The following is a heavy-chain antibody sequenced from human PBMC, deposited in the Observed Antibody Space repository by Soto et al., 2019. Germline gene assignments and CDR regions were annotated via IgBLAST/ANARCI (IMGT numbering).Heavy chain of an antibody. D-gene: IGHD6-13*01. CDR3: ATGFATGYSSSWCAFDI. CDR1: GGTFSSYA. V-gene: IGHV1-69*13. J-gene: IGHJ3*02. Sequence: ASVKVSCKASGGTFSSYAISWVRQAPGQGLEWMGGIIPIFGTANYAPKFQGRVTITADESTSTAYMELSSLRSEDTAVYYCATGFATGYSSSWCAFDIWGQGTMVTVSS. CDR2: IIPIFGTA.